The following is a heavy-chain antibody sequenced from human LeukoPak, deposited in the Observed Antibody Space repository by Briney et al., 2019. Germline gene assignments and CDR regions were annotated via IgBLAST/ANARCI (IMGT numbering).Heavy chain of an antibody. V-gene: IGHV4-59*11. J-gene: IGHJ4*02. D-gene: IGHD6-6*01. CDR3: AKEGGPARPGLDS. Sequence: SETLSLTCTVSGASMSSHYWTWIRQDPGTGLEWIGNIYYTGTTSYNPALESRVTISLDTSNNQFSLKLTSVTAADTAVYYCAKEGGPARPGLDSWGQGTLVTVSS. CDR1: GASMSSHY. CDR2: IYYTGTT.